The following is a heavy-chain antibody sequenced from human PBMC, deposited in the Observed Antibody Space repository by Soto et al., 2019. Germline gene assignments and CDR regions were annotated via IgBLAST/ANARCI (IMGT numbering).Heavy chain of an antibody. CDR1: GFHFSSYA. CDR3: AKDIAAREVYIFGGFLDY. D-gene: IGHD6-6*01. V-gene: IGHV3-23*01. Sequence: GGSLRLSCAASGFHFSSYAMSWVRQAPGKGLEWVSAISGSGGSTYYADSVKGRFTISRDNSKNTLYLQMNSLRAEDTAVYYFAKDIAAREVYIFGGFLDYWGQGTLVTVSS. CDR2: ISGSGGST. J-gene: IGHJ4*02.